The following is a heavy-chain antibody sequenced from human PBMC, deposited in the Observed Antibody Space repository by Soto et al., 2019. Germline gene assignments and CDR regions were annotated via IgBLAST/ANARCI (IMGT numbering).Heavy chain of an antibody. J-gene: IGHJ6*02. Sequence: EVQLVESGGGLVQPGGSLRLSCAASGFSFSNSWMHWVRQAPGKGLVWVSHINSDGSGTDYADSVKGRFPISRDNAKNTVFLQMNTLRAEDTAVYYCARDRSYALDVWGQGSTVTVSS. CDR3: ARDRSYALDV. V-gene: IGHV3-74*01. CDR1: GFSFSNSW. CDR2: INSDGSGT.